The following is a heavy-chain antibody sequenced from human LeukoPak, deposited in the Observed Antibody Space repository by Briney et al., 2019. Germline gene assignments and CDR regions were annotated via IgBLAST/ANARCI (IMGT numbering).Heavy chain of an antibody. V-gene: IGHV3-15*01. Sequence: GGSLRLSCTASGFTFSDAWVTWVRQAPGKGLEWVGRIRSKTSGGTTDYAAPVNGRFTISRDDSKNTIFLQMISLKTEDTAVYYCNTFNWNSPFDYWGQGTLVTVSS. D-gene: IGHD1-20*01. CDR2: IRSKTSGGTT. J-gene: IGHJ4*02. CDR1: GFTFSDAW. CDR3: NTFNWNSPFDY.